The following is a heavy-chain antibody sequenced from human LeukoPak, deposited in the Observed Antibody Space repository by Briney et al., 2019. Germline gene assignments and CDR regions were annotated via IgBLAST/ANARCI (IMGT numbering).Heavy chain of an antibody. CDR1: GGTFSSCA. Sequence: ASVKVSCKASGGTFSSCAISWVRQAPGQGLEWMGGIIPIFGTANYAQKFQGRVTITTDESTSTAYMELSSLRSEDTAVYYCARGPSAYYFDYWGQGTLVTVSS. V-gene: IGHV1-69*05. CDR2: IIPIFGTA. D-gene: IGHD3-3*01. J-gene: IGHJ4*02. CDR3: ARGPSAYYFDY.